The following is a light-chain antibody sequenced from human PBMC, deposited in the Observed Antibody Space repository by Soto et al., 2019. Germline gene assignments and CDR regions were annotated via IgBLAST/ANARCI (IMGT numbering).Light chain of an antibody. CDR1: QSVSNNY. V-gene: IGKV3-20*01. J-gene: IGKJ5*01. CDR3: QQYGSSPPGVT. Sequence: EIVLTQSPCTLSPSPGERATLSWGASQSVSNNYLAWYQQKPGQAPRLLIYGASNRATGIPDGFSGSGSGKDFTLNISRLEPEDFAVYYCQQYGSSPPGVTFGQGTRLEIK. CDR2: GAS.